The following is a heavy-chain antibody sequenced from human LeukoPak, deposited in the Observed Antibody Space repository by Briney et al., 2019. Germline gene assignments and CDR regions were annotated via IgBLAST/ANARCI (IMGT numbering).Heavy chain of an antibody. CDR2: IYYSGTT. D-gene: IGHD4-17*01. V-gene: IGHV4-59*01. J-gene: IGHJ6*02. CDR1: GGFISHYY. Sequence: PSETLSLTCTVSGGFISHYYWSWIRQSPGKGLEWIGYIYYSGTTNYNPSLKSRVTISVDTSRNQFSLQLKSVTAADTAVYYCAREDPQTTVPEGMDVWGQGTTVIVSS. CDR3: AREDPQTTVPEGMDV.